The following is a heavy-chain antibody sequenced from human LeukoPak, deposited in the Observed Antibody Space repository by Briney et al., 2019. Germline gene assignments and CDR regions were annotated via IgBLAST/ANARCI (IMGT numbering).Heavy chain of an antibody. Sequence: PGGSLRLSCAASGFTFSSYAMSWVRQAPGKGLEGVSSISSSSSYIYYADSVKARFTISRDNAKTSMYLQMNSLRAEDTAVYYCARDYYGSSGYYDMVDYWGQGTLVTVSS. D-gene: IGHD3-22*01. CDR1: GFTFSSYA. CDR2: ISSSSSYI. J-gene: IGHJ4*02. V-gene: IGHV3-21*01. CDR3: ARDYYGSSGYYDMVDY.